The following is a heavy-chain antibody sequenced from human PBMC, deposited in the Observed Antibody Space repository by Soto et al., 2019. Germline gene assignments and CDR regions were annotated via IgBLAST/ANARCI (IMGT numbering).Heavy chain of an antibody. CDR2: IIPVLGTA. Sequence: QVQLVQSGAEVKKPGSSVKVSCKASGGSLSNYGISWVRQAPGQGLEWMGGIIPVLGTANYAQKFQGRVTIIADESTSIVYMDVTSLRSEDTAVYYCARGDATKIVVTTYYGMDVWGQGTTVTVSS. V-gene: IGHV1-69*12. J-gene: IGHJ6*02. D-gene: IGHD4-17*01. CDR1: GGSLSNYG. CDR3: ARGDATKIVVTTYYGMDV.